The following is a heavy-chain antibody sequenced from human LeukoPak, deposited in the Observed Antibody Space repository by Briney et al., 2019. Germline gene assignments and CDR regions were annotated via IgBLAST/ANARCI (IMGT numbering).Heavy chain of an antibody. CDR2: ISYDGSNK. D-gene: IGHD5-24*01. J-gene: IGHJ4*02. CDR1: GLTFSIYG. CDR3: ARELIDGYNDDDQGFDY. V-gene: IGHV3-30*19. Sequence: GGSLRLSCAVSGLTFSIYGMHWVRQAPGKGLEWVAVISYDGSNKYCADSVKGRFTISRDNSKNTLYLQMNSLRAEDTAVYYCARELIDGYNDDDQGFDYWGQGTLVTVSS.